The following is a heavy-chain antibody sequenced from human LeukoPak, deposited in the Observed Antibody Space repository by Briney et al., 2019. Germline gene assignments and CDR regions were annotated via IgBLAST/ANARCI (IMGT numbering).Heavy chain of an antibody. J-gene: IGHJ4*02. D-gene: IGHD1-14*01. CDR3: AKEITGGSSGNY. Sequence: GGSLRLSCAASGFTFSSDAMTWVRQAPGKGLEWVSGISGRGDSAFYADSVKGRFTISRDNSKNTLYLQVNSLRAEDTAVYYCAKEITGGSSGNYWGQGTLVTVSS. CDR2: ISGRGDSA. CDR1: GFTFSSDA. V-gene: IGHV3-23*01.